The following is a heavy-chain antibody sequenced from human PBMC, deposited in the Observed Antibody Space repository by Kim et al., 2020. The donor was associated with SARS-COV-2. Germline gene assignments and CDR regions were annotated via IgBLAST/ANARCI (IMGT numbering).Heavy chain of an antibody. CDR2: IIPIFGTA. Sequence: SVKVSCKSSGGTFSSYAISWVRQAPGQGLEWMGGIIPIFGTANYAQKFQGRVTITADESTSTAYMELSSLRSEDTAVYYCARVEGAPGPFDYWGQGTLVTVSS. D-gene: IGHD1-26*01. J-gene: IGHJ4*02. V-gene: IGHV1-69*13. CDR3: ARVEGAPGPFDY. CDR1: GGTFSSYA.